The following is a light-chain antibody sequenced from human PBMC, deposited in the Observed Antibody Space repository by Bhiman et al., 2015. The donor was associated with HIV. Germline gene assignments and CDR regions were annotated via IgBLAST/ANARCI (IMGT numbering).Light chain of an antibody. CDR3: SSYAGSRNYV. Sequence: QSALTQPASVSGSPGQSITISCTGTSSDVGGYTYVSWYQQHPGKAPKLIIYEVTKRPSGVPNRFSGSRSGNTASLTVSGLQPEDEADYYCSSYAGSRNYVFGSGTKVTVL. V-gene: IGLV2-8*01. CDR1: SSDVGGYTY. J-gene: IGLJ1*01. CDR2: EVT.